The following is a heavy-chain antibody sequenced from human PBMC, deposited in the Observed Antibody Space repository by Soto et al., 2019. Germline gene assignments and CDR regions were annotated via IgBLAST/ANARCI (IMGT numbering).Heavy chain of an antibody. CDR2: ISYDGSNK. V-gene: IGHV3-30-3*01. CDR1: GFTFSSYA. D-gene: IGHD3-3*01. J-gene: IGHJ4*02. Sequence: QVQLVESGGGVVQPGRSLRLSCAASGFTFSSYAMHWVRQAPGKGLEWVAVISYDGSNKYYADSVKGRFTISRDTSKNTLYLQMNSLRAEDTAVYYCASPRLSSDVTTPIDYWGQGTLVTVSS. CDR3: ASPRLSSDVTTPIDY.